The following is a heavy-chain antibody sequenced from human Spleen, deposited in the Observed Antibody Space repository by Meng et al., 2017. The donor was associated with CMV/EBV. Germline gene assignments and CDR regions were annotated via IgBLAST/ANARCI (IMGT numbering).Heavy chain of an antibody. CDR1: GVSVSDRGFY. Sequence: LSCAVSGVSVSDRGFYWTWIRQSPGKGLQWIGYVYYNGNTNLNPSLTGRVTMSMERSANQFSLRLTSVTTADTAVYYCARGVYWFEFWGQGALVTVSS. V-gene: IGHV4-61*08. CDR3: ARGVYWFEF. CDR2: VYYNGNT. D-gene: IGHD2-8*02. J-gene: IGHJ4*02.